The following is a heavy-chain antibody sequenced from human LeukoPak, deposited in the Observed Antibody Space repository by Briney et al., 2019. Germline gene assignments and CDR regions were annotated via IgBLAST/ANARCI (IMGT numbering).Heavy chain of an antibody. J-gene: IGHJ6*02. CDR3: AKDLGLLEWLRVYYYYGMDV. CDR1: GFTFSNAW. V-gene: IGHV3-15*01. CDR2: IKSKTDGGTT. D-gene: IGHD3-3*01. Sequence: PGGSLRLSCAASGFTFSNAWMSWVRQAPGKGLEWVGRIKSKTDGGTTDYAAPVKGRFTISRDDSKNTLYLQMNSLKTEDTAVYYCAKDLGLLEWLRVYYYYGMDVWGQGTTVTVSS.